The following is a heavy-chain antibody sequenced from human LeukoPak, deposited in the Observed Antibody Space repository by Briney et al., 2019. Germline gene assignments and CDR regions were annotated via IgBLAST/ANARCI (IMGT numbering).Heavy chain of an antibody. CDR2: ISYDGSNK. Sequence: GGSLRLSCAASGFTFSSYGMHWVRQAPGKGLEWAAVISYDGSNKYYADSVKGRFTISRDNSKNTLYLQMNSLRAEDTAVYYCAKGRNYYDSSGYPVYWGQGTLVTVSS. D-gene: IGHD3-22*01. CDR3: AKGRNYYDSSGYPVY. V-gene: IGHV3-30*18. J-gene: IGHJ4*02. CDR1: GFTFSSYG.